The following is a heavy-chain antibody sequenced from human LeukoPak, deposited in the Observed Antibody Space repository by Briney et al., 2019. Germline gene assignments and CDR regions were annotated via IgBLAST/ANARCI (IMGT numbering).Heavy chain of an antibody. CDR3: ARESGKFDY. J-gene: IGHJ4*02. Sequence: SGGSLRLSCVASGLSIADFAVHWVRQAPGKGLEWVSLISGDGVSTFYADSVKGRFSISRDNSKNSLSLEMNSLRTEDTAMYYCARESGKFDYWGQGTLVAVSS. CDR2: ISGDGVST. CDR1: GLSIADFA. V-gene: IGHV3-43*02.